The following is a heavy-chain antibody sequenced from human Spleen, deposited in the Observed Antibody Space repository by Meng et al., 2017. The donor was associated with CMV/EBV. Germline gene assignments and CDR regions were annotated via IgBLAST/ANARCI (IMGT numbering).Heavy chain of an antibody. J-gene: IGHJ5*02. CDR1: GGSISSSSYY. V-gene: IGHV4-39*01. Sequence: SETLSLTCTVSGGSISSSSYYWGWIRPPPGKGLEWIGSIYYSGSTYYNPSLKSRVTISVDTSKNQFSLKLSSVTAADTAVYYCARGIHVFDPWGQGTLVTVSS. CDR2: IYYSGST. CDR3: ARGIHVFDP.